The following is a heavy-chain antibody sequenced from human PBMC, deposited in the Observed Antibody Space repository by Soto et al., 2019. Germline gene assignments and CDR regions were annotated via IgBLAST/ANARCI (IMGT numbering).Heavy chain of an antibody. CDR2: INHSGST. CDR1: GVSFSGYY. D-gene: IGHD1-26*01. CDR3: ARVYSGSYSDS. V-gene: IGHV4-34*01. J-gene: IGHJ4*02. Sequence: SETLSLTCAVYGVSFSGYYWSWIRQPPGKGLEWIGEINHSGSTNYNPSLKSRVTISVDTSKNQFSLKLSSVTAADTAVYYCARVYSGSYSDSWGRGTLVTVSS.